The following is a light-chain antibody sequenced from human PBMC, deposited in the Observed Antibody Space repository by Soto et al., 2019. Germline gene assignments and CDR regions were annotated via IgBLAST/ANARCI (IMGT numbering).Light chain of an antibody. J-gene: IGKJ3*01. CDR1: QSVSSSY. Sequence: EIVLTQSPGTLSLSPGERATLSCRASQSVSSSYLAWYQQKPGQAPRLLIDGASSRATGIPDRFSGSGSGTDFTLTISRLEPEDCAVDNCQQYGSSRGFTVGPGTKVDIK. CDR3: QQYGSSRGFT. V-gene: IGKV3-20*01. CDR2: GAS.